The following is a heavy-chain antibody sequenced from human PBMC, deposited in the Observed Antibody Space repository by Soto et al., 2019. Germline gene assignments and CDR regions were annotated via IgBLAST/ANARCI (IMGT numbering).Heavy chain of an antibody. CDR3: ARDFIAGVSSGWYNGAFDI. J-gene: IGHJ3*02. CDR1: GFTFSSYS. D-gene: IGHD6-19*01. Sequence: GGSLRLSCAASGFTFSSYSMNWVRQAPGKGLEWVSYISSSSSTIYYADSVKGRFTISRDNAKNSLYLQMNSLRAEDTAVYYCARDFIAGVSSGWYNGAFDIWGQGTMVTVSS. CDR2: ISSSSSTI. V-gene: IGHV3-48*01.